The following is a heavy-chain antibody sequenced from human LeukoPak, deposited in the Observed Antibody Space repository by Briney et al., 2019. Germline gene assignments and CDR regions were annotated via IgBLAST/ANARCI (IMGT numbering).Heavy chain of an antibody. CDR3: ARDGDYYGTDYYYYYGMDA. Sequence: SETLSLTCTVSGGSISSGSYYWSWVRQPAGTGLEWIGRIYTSGSTNYNPSLKSRVTISVDTSKNQFSLKLSSVTAADTAVYYCARDGDYYGTDYYYYYGMDAWGQGTTVTVSS. J-gene: IGHJ6*02. CDR2: IYTSGST. V-gene: IGHV4-61*02. D-gene: IGHD3-10*01. CDR1: GGSISSGSYY.